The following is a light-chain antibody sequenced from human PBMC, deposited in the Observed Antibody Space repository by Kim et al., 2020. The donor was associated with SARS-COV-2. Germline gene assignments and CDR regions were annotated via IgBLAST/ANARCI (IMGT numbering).Light chain of an antibody. V-gene: IGKV3-20*01. CDR2: GAS. J-gene: IGKJ2*02. Sequence: EIVLTQSPGTLSLSPGERATLSCRASQSVSDNYLAWYQQKPGQAPRLLIYGASSRATGIPDRFSGSGSGTDFTLTISRLKPEDFAVYYCQQYDTSPSCTFGQGTKLEI. CDR1: QSVSDNY. CDR3: QQYDTSPSCT.